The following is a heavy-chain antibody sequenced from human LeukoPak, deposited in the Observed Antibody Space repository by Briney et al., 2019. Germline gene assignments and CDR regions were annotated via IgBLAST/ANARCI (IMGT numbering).Heavy chain of an antibody. CDR3: ARDQSITMVRGITRAPPKY. J-gene: IGHJ4*02. V-gene: IGHV3-21*01. CDR2: ISSSSSYI. Sequence: GGSLRLSCAASGFTFSSYSMNWVRQAPGKGLEWVSSISSSSSYIYYADSVKGRFTISRDNAKNSLYLQMYSLRAEDTAVYYCARDQSITMVRGITRAPPKYWGQGTLVTVSS. D-gene: IGHD3-10*01. CDR1: GFTFSSYS.